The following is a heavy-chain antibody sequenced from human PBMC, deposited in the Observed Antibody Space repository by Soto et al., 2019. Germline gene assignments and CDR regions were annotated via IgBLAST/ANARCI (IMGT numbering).Heavy chain of an antibody. V-gene: IGHV3-23*01. CDR1: GFTFSSYA. CDR3: AKVGGYYYYYGMDV. D-gene: IGHD3-16*01. CDR2: ISGSGGST. J-gene: IGHJ6*02. Sequence: TGGSLRLSCAASGFTFSSYAMSWVRQAPGKGLEWVSAISGSGGSTYYADSVKGRFTISRDNSKNTLYLQMNSLRAEDTAVYYCAKVGGYYYYYGMDVWGQGTTVTVSS.